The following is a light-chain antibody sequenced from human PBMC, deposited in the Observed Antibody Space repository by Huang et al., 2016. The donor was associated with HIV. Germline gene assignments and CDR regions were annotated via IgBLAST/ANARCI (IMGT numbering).Light chain of an antibody. J-gene: IGKJ2*01. CDR1: QGVSSN. V-gene: IGKV3-15*01. CDR3: QQSNNWPRT. CDR2: GAS. Sequence: EIVMTQSPATLSVSPGERATLSCRASQGVSSNLAWYQQKPGQAPRLLIYGASTRATGFPARFSGSGSGTEFTLTISSLQSEDFAVYYCQQSNNWPRTFGQGTKLEIK.